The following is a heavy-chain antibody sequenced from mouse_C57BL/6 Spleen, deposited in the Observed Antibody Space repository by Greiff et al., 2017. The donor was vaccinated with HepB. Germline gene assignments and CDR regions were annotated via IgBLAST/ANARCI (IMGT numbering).Heavy chain of an antibody. Sequence: DVHLVESGGGLVKPGGSLKLSCAASGFTFSSYTMSWVRQTPEKRLEWVATISGGGGNTYYPDSVKGRFTISRDNAKNTLYLQMSSLRSEDTALYYCARQGYDGPWYFDVWGTGTTVTVSS. V-gene: IGHV5-9*01. CDR2: ISGGGGNT. J-gene: IGHJ1*03. CDR3: ARQGYDGPWYFDV. CDR1: GFTFSSYT. D-gene: IGHD2-3*01.